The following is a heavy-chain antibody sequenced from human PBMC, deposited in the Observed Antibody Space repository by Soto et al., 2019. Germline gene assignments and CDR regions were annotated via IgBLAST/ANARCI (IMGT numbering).Heavy chain of an antibody. CDR3: ARSRGIAAPPRWVAFDI. CDR2: ISYDGSNK. D-gene: IGHD6-6*01. J-gene: IGHJ3*02. Sequence: QVQLVESGGGVVQPGRSLRLSCAASGFTFSSYAMHWVRQAPGKGLEWVAVISYDGSNKYYADSVKGRFTISRDNSKNTLDLQMNSLRAEDTAVYYCARSRGIAAPPRWVAFDIWGQGTMVTVSS. V-gene: IGHV3-30-3*01. CDR1: GFTFSSYA.